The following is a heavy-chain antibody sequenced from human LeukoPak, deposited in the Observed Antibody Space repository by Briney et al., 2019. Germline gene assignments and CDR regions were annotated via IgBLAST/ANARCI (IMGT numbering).Heavy chain of an antibody. D-gene: IGHD6-19*01. J-gene: IGHJ4*02. CDR2: ISAYNGNT. Sequence: ASVKVSCKASGYTFTSHGISWVRQAPGQGLEWMGWISAYNGNTNYAQKLQGRVTMTTDTSTSTAYMELRSLRSDDTAVYYCARATESGWYVWTSDNGYYFDYWGQGTLVTVSS. V-gene: IGHV1-18*01. CDR3: ARATESGWYVWTSDNGYYFDY. CDR1: GYTFTSHG.